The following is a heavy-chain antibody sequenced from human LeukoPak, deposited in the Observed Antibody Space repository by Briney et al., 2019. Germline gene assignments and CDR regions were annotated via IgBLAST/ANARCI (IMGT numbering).Heavy chain of an antibody. CDR1: GYTLTELS. Sequence: ASVKVSCKVSGYTLTELSMHWVRQAPGKGLEWMGGFDPEDGETIYAQKFQGRVIMTEDTSTDTAYMEVSSLRSEDTAVYYCATRSMVRGIIMDGMDVWGQGITVTVSS. CDR3: ATRSMVRGIIMDGMDV. V-gene: IGHV1-24*01. CDR2: FDPEDGET. J-gene: IGHJ6*02. D-gene: IGHD3-10*01.